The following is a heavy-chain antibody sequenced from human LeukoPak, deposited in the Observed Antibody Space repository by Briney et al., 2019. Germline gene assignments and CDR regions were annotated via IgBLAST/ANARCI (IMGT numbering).Heavy chain of an antibody. CDR1: GGSISSYY. J-gene: IGHJ4*02. CDR2: IYYSGGT. D-gene: IGHD6-6*01. V-gene: IGHV4-59*01. Sequence: SETLSLTCTVSGGSISSYYWSWIRQPPGKGLEWIGYIYYSGGTNYNPSLKSRVTISVDTSKNQFSLELSSVTAADTAVYYCARYSSSSGYFDYWGQGTLVTVSS. CDR3: ARYSSSSGYFDY.